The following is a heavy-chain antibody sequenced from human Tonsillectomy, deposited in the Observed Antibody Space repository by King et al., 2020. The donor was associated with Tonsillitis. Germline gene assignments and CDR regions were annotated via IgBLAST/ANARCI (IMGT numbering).Heavy chain of an antibody. D-gene: IGHD3-3*01. J-gene: IGHJ6*02. CDR2: ISGSGGST. CDR3: AKLQGGGYYSYYYYGMDV. Sequence: VQLVESGGGLVQPGGSLRLSCAASGFTFSSYAMSWVRQAPGKGLEWVSSISGSGGSTLYADSVKGRFIISRDNSKNTLYLQMNSLRAGDTAVYYCAKLQGGGYYSYYYYGMDVWGQGTTVTVSS. V-gene: IGHV3-23*04. CDR1: GFTFSSYA.